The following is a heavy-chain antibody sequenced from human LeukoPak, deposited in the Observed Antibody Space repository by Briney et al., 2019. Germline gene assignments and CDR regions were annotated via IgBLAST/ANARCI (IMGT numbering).Heavy chain of an antibody. J-gene: IGHJ4*02. CDR1: GFTFSSYW. CDR2: IRQDGSDK. V-gene: IGHV3-7*01. Sequence: GGSLRLSCAASGFTFSSYWMTWVRQAPGKGLEWVANIRQDGSDKFYVDSVKGRFTISRDNAKNSLYLQMNSLRAEDTAVYYCARDRDYYGSGSYYLDYWGQGTLVTVSS. CDR3: ARDRDYYGSGSYYLDY. D-gene: IGHD3-10*01.